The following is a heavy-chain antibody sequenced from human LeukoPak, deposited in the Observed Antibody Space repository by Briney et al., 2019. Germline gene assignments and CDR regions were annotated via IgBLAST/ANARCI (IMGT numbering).Heavy chain of an antibody. CDR2: IYYSGST. CDR3: AREGGRLYYYYGMDV. V-gene: IGHV4-31*03. Sequence: SQTLSLTCTVSGGSISSGGYYWSWIRQHPGKGLEWIGYIYYSGSTYYNPSLKSRVTISVDTSKNQFSLKLSSVTAADTAVYYCAREGGRLYYYYGMDVWGQGTTVTVSS. CDR1: GGSISSGGYY. J-gene: IGHJ6*02. D-gene: IGHD1-26*01.